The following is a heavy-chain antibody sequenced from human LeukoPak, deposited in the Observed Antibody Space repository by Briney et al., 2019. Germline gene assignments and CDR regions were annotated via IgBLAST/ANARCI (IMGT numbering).Heavy chain of an antibody. V-gene: IGHV3-7*05. J-gene: IGHJ4*02. CDR3: ARDWNGSGTAFDH. D-gene: IGHD1-1*01. Sequence: GESLRLSCAASGFXFSACWISWVRQAPGKGLEWVANIKVDGTEKYYVDSVKGRFTISRDNAKNSLSLQMSGLRAEDTAVYYCARDWNGSGTAFDHWGQGTLVTVSS. CDR2: IKVDGTEK. CDR1: GFXFSACW.